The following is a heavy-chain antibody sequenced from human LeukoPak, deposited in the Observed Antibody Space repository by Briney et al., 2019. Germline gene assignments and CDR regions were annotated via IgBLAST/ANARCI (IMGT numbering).Heavy chain of an antibody. V-gene: IGHV3-7*03. D-gene: IGHD5-24*01. CDR3: ATGRQMGY. CDR1: GFTFSSFW. CDR2: IKQDGSEK. J-gene: IGHJ4*02. Sequence: GGSLRHSCAVSGFTFSSFWMSWVRQAPGKGLEWVANIKQDGSEKYYVDSVKGRFTISRDNAKNSLFLQMNSLRAEDTAVYYCATGRQMGYWGQGTLVTVSS.